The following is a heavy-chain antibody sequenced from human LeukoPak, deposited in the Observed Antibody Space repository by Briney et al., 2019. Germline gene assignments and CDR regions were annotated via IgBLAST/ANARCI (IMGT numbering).Heavy chain of an antibody. D-gene: IGHD6-19*01. CDR3: AKWLIPFDY. V-gene: IGHV3-23*01. J-gene: IGHJ4*02. CDR2: ITGSGVST. CDR1: GFTFSSYA. Sequence: PGGSLRLSCVASGFTFSSYAMSWVPQAPGKGLEWVSAITGSGVSTYYADSVKGRFTISRDNSKNTLYLQMNSLRAEDTAVYYCAKWLIPFDYWGQGTLVTVSS.